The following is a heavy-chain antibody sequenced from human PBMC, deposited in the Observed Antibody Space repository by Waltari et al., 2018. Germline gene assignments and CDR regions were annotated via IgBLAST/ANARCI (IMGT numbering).Heavy chain of an antibody. CDR1: GGPISSYY. CDR2: IYYSGST. D-gene: IGHD6-6*01. V-gene: IGHV4-59*01. J-gene: IGHJ4*02. Sequence: QVQLQESGPGLVKPSETLSLPCTVSGGPISSYYWSWIRPPPGKGLEWIGSIYYSGSTNYNPSLKSRVTISVDTSKNQFSLKLSSVTAADTAVYYCAREKYSSSSGRRFDYWGQGTLVTVSS. CDR3: AREKYSSSSGRRFDY.